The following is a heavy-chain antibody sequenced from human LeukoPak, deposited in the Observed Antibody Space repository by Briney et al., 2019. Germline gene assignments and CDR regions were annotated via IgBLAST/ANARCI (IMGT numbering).Heavy chain of an antibody. V-gene: IGHV3-21*01. CDR2: ISSSSSYI. CDR1: GFTFSSYS. CDR3: AREVPNYDFWSGYNYNGMDV. D-gene: IGHD3-3*01. Sequence: AGGSLRLSCAASGFTFSSYSMNWVRQAPGKGLEWVSSISSSSSYIYYADSVKGRFTISRDNAKNSLYLQMNSLRAEDTAVYYCAREVPNYDFWSGYNYNGMDVWGQGTTVAVSS. J-gene: IGHJ6*02.